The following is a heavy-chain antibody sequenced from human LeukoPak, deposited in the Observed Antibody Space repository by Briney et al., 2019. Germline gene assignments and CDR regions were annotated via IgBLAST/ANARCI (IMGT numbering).Heavy chain of an antibody. CDR3: ARENYGVP. D-gene: IGHD4-17*01. CDR2: IIPGSGGT. J-gene: IGHJ5*02. Sequence: ASVKVSCKASGYTFTVYYIQWVRQAPGQGLEWMGRIIPGSGGTNYAQKFQGRVTMTRDTSINTAYMELSRLTSDDTAVYYCARENYGVPWGQGTLVTVSS. V-gene: IGHV1-2*06. CDR1: GYTFTVYY.